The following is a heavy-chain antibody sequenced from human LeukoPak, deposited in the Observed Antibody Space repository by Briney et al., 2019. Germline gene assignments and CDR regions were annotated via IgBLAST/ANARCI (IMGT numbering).Heavy chain of an antibody. CDR2: INPNSGGT. J-gene: IGHJ4*02. D-gene: IGHD6-19*01. Sequence: ASVKVSCKASGYTFTGYYMHWVRQAPGHGLEWMGWINPNSGGTNYAQKFQGRVTMTRDTSISTAYMELSRLRSDDTAVYYCARGQKWLVLVDFDYWGQGTLVTVSS. CDR3: ARGQKWLVLVDFDY. CDR1: GYTFTGYY. V-gene: IGHV1-2*02.